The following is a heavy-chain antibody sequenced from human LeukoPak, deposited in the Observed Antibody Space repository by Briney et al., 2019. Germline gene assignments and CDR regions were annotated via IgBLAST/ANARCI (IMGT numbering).Heavy chain of an antibody. Sequence: PGGSLTLSCAASGVTFSSYSMNWVRQAPGKGLEWVAFISTSSSYIYYADSLKGRFTISRDNAKNSLYLQMNSLRAEDTAVYYCVRDQGGAVSYWGQGTLVTVSS. CDR3: VRDQGGAVSY. V-gene: IGHV3-21*01. J-gene: IGHJ4*02. D-gene: IGHD3-16*01. CDR1: GVTFSSYS. CDR2: ISTSSSYI.